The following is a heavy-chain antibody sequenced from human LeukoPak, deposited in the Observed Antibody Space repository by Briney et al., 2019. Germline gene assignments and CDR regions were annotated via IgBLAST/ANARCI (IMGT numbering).Heavy chain of an antibody. V-gene: IGHV3-7*05. D-gene: IGHD3-10*01. Sequence: GGSLRLSCAASGFTFTSFWMSWVRQAPGTGLQWLANINEDGSEEYYVDSVEGRFTISRDNAKNSVNLQMNSLRVDDTAVHYCARVGWHDGSDYWGPGTLVTVSS. J-gene: IGHJ4*02. CDR1: GFTFTSFW. CDR2: INEDGSEE. CDR3: ARVGWHDGSDY.